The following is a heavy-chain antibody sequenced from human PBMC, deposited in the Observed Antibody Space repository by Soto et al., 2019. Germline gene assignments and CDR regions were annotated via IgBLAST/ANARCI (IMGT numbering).Heavy chain of an antibody. CDR3: ARDLVVLPAARVYYYYGMDV. CDR1: GFTFSSYG. J-gene: IGHJ6*02. CDR2: IWYDGSNK. V-gene: IGHV3-33*01. D-gene: IGHD2-2*01. Sequence: GGSLRLSCAASGFTFSSYGMHWVRQAPGKGLEWVAVIWYDGSNKYYADSVKGRFTISRDNSKNTLYLQMNSLRAEDTAVYYCARDLVVLPAARVYYYYGMDVWGQGTTVTVS.